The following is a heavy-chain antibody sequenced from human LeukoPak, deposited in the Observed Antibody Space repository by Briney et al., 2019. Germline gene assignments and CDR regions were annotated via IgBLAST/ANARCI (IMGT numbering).Heavy chain of an antibody. Sequence: PGGSLRLSCAASGFTFSTYAITWVRQGPGKGLEWVSAIRPDGDRTYYANSVRGRFTISRDNSKDTVYLQINGLRVEDTAVYYCARDAGSEQLVSNWFDPWGQGTLVTVSS. D-gene: IGHD6-6*01. CDR2: IRPDGDRT. CDR3: ARDAGSEQLVSNWFDP. V-gene: IGHV3-23*01. CDR1: GFTFSTYA. J-gene: IGHJ5*02.